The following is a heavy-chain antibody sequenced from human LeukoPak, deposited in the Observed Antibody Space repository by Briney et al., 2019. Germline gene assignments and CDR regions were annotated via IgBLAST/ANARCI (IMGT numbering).Heavy chain of an antibody. D-gene: IGHD1-1*01. CDR2: ISVDGTKE. CDR3: TKDLNGWNDVGGWFYP. Sequence: PGGSLRLSCVASGFTFSSYAMHWVRQAAAKGLAWVAVISVDGTKEYYADSLKGRFTISRDNSRNTVYTSRSTLFLQMNSRRPEDTAVYYCTKDLNGWNDVGGWFYPWGEGTLVTVSS. CDR1: GFTFSSYA. J-gene: IGHJ5*02. V-gene: IGHV3-30-3*01.